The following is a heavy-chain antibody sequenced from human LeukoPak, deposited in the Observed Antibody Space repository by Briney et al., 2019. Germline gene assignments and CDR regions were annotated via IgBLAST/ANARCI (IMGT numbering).Heavy chain of an antibody. CDR1: GYSFTDSY. Sequence: ASVKVSCKASGYSFTDSYMHWLRQAPGQGLEWMGWINPNNGATNLAQNFQGRVTMTSDPSINTAYMDLTRLISDDTAVYYCAREGPWHLLPDLWGQGTLVTVSS. D-gene: IGHD2/OR15-2a*01. CDR3: AREGPWHLLPDL. J-gene: IGHJ5*02. V-gene: IGHV1-2*02. CDR2: INPNNGAT.